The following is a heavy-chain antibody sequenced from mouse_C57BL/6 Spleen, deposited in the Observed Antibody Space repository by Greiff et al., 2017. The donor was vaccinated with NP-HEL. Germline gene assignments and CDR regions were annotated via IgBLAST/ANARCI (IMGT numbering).Heavy chain of an antibody. CDR1: GFTFSSYG. V-gene: IGHV5-6*01. J-gene: IGHJ1*03. Sequence: EVKLVESGGDLVKPGGSLKLSCAASGFTFSSYGMSWVRQTPDKRLEWVATISSGGSYTYYPDSVKGRFTISRDNAKNTLYLQMSSLKSEDTAMYYCARDGSSYVRGYFDVWGTGTTVTVSS. CDR3: ARDGSSYVRGYFDV. D-gene: IGHD1-1*01. CDR2: ISSGGSYT.